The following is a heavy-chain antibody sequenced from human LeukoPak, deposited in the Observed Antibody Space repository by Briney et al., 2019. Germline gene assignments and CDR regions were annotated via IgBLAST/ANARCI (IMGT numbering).Heavy chain of an antibody. J-gene: IGHJ3*02. D-gene: IGHD1-14*01. CDR2: IYYSGST. CDR1: GGSISSGGYS. Sequence: KPSQTLSLTCAVSGGSISSGGYSWSWIRQPPGKGLEWIGYIYYSGSTNYNPSLKSRVTISVDTSKNQFSLKLSSVTAADTAVYYCARGAGTGIWGQGTMVTVSS. V-gene: IGHV4-30-4*07. CDR3: ARGAGTGI.